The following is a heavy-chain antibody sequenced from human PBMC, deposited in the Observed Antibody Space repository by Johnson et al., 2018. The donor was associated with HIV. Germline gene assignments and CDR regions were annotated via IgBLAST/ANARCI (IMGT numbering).Heavy chain of an antibody. V-gene: IGHV3-30-3*01. Sequence: QVQLVESGGGLVQPGGSLRLSCAASGFTFSNAWMSWVRQAPGKGLECVAFISYDGSDKYYADSVKGRFTISRDNSKNTLYLQMNSLRAEDTAVYYCARQPWDASDIWGQGTTVTVSS. CDR3: ARQPWDASDI. J-gene: IGHJ3*02. CDR1: GFTFSNAW. CDR2: ISYDGSDK.